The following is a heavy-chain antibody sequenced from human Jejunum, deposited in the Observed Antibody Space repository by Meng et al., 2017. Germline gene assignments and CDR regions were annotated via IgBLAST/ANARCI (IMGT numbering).Heavy chain of an antibody. Sequence: VQLQDAGPGLGKPWGTLSLSCSVSGASVTNDNWWSWLRQPPRKRLEWIGEIFHTGIINYNPSLKSRVTISLDKSKNQLYLNLNSVTAADTAVYYCAKNGAYSSDYWGQGTLVTVSS. D-gene: IGHD2-8*01. V-gene: IGHV4-4*02. J-gene: IGHJ4*02. CDR2: IFHTGII. CDR3: AKNGAYSSDY. CDR1: GASVTNDNW.